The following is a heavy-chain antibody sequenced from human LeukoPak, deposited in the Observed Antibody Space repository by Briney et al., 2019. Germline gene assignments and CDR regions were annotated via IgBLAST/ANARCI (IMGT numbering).Heavy chain of an antibody. J-gene: IGHJ4*02. CDR1: GFTFSDYY. Sequence: PWGSLRLSCAASGFTFSDYYMSWIRQAPGKGLEWGSYISSSSSTIYYADSVKGRLTISRDNAKNLLYLQMNSLRAEDTAVYYCARDYYDSSGHFDYWGQGTLVTVSS. CDR3: ARDYYDSSGHFDY. CDR2: ISSSSSTI. V-gene: IGHV3-11*04. D-gene: IGHD3-22*01.